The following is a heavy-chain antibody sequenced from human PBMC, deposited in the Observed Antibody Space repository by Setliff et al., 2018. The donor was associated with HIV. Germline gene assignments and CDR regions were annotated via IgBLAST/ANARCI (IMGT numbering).Heavy chain of an antibody. CDR2: INPNRGDT. J-gene: IGHJ4*02. D-gene: IGHD3-10*01. CDR3: ATDRLIKLIWGVIKELAY. CDR1: GYTFTVSY. Sequence: GASVKVSCKASGYTFTVSYLHWVRQAPGQGLEWMGWINPNRGDTNYAQKFQGGVTMTRDTSISTAYMELSRLRSDDTAMYYCATDRLIKLIWGVIKELAYWGQGTLVTVSS. V-gene: IGHV1-2*02.